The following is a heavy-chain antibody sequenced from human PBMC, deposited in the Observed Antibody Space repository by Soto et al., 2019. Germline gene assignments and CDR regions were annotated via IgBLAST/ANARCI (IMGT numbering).Heavy chain of an antibody. CDR1: GFTLGRYG. D-gene: IGHD3-10*01. J-gene: IGHJ4*02. V-gene: IGHV3-23*01. CDR2: VSPNGQGI. CDR3: AKDRDYPRDYFHY. Sequence: PGGSLRLSCAASGFTLGRYGMSWVRQAPGKGLEWVSAVSPNGQGIYCADSVRGRFTISRDFSKNTVFLHMDSLRAEDTAVYYCAKDRDYPRDYFHYWGQGTLVTVSS.